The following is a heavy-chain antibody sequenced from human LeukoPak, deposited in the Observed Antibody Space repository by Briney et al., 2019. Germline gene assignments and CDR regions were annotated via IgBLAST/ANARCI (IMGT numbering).Heavy chain of an antibody. CDR3: ARRGQLELRWFDP. V-gene: IGHV4-4*02. J-gene: IGHJ5*02. CDR2: IYHSGST. Sequence: SETLSLTCAVSGGSISSSNWWSWVRQPPGKGLEWIGEIYHSGSTNYNPSLKSRVTISVDKSKNQFSLELSSVTAADTAVYYCARRGQLELRWFDPWGQGTLVTVSS. D-gene: IGHD1-7*01. CDR1: GGSISSSNW.